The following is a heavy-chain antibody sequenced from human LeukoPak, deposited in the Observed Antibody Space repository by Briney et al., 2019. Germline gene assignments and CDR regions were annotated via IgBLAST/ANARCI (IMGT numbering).Heavy chain of an antibody. CDR3: ARAYYYDSSGYGFDY. D-gene: IGHD3-22*01. Sequence: GASVKVSCKASGYTFTSYAMHWVRQAPGQRLEWMGWINAGNGNTKYSRKFQGRVTITRDTSASTAYMELSSLRSEDTAVYYCARAYYYDSSGYGFDYWGQGTLVTVSS. CDR2: INAGNGNT. V-gene: IGHV1-3*01. J-gene: IGHJ4*02. CDR1: GYTFTSYA.